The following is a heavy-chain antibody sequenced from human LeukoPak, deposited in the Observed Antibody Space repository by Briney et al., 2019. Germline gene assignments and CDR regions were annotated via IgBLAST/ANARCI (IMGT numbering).Heavy chain of an antibody. CDR1: GYRFTSYW. Sequence: GESLKISCKGSGYRFTSYWIGWVRQMPGKGLEWMGIIYPGDSDTRYSPPFQGQVTISADKSISTAYLQWSSLKASDTAMYYCARLSSGSYRTGAFDIWGQGTMVTVSS. J-gene: IGHJ3*02. D-gene: IGHD3-10*01. CDR2: IYPGDSDT. CDR3: ARLSSGSYRTGAFDI. V-gene: IGHV5-51*01.